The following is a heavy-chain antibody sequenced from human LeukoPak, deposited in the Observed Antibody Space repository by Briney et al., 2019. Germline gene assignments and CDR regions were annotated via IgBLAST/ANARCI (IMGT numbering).Heavy chain of an antibody. J-gene: IGHJ5*02. CDR3: ARHIRQQTFDP. Sequence: PSETLSLTCTVSGXSISSNSYYSGWIRQPPGKGLEWIGSIYYSGSTYYNPSLKSRVTISVDTSKNQFFLKLSSVTAADTAVYYCARHIRQQTFDPWGQGTLVTVSS. CDR1: GXSISSNSYY. D-gene: IGHD6-13*01. V-gene: IGHV4-39*01. CDR2: IYYSGST.